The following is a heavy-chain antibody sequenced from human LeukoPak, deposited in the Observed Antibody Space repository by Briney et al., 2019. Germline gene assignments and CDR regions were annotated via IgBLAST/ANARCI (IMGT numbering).Heavy chain of an antibody. Sequence: PSETLSLTCAVYGGSFSGYYCSWIRQPPGKGLEWIGYIYDSGSTNYNPSLKSRVTISVDTSKNQFSLKLSSVTAADTAVYYCARDVSGWRFDYWGQGTLVTVSS. V-gene: IGHV4-59*01. CDR3: ARDVSGWRFDY. CDR1: GGSFSGYY. D-gene: IGHD6-19*01. J-gene: IGHJ4*02. CDR2: IYDSGST.